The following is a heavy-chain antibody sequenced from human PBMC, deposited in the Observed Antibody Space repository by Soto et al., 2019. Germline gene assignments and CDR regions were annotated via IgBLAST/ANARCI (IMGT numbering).Heavy chain of an antibody. CDR3: ARGGEDGIAAAGIWNAFDI. J-gene: IGHJ3*02. D-gene: IGHD6-13*01. Sequence: LGEALKISSKETGYSFTRYWIGWVRQMPGKGLEWMGIIYPGDSDTRYSPSFQGQVTISADKSISTAYLQWSSLKASDTAMYYCARGGEDGIAAAGIWNAFDIWGQGTMVTVSS. V-gene: IGHV5-51*01. CDR1: GYSFTRYW. CDR2: IYPGDSDT.